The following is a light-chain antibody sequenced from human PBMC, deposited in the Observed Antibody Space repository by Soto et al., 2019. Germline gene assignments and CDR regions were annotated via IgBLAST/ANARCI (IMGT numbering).Light chain of an antibody. Sequence: EIAMTQSPATVSVSAGERATLSRRASPSVTNYLAWYQRKPGKAPRLLIYGASSRATGIPDRLSGSGSGTDFTLSIRRLEPEDFALYYCQQYGSDVTFGQGTKVDI. CDR1: PSVTNY. V-gene: IGKV3-20*01. CDR2: GAS. J-gene: IGKJ1*01. CDR3: QQYGSDVT.